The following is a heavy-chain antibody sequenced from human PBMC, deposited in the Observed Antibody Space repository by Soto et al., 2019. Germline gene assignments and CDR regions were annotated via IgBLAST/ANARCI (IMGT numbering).Heavy chain of an antibody. V-gene: IGHV3-53*04. J-gene: IGHJ6*02. CDR1: GIPVSSNY. CDR3: ARDGTYYYVSRMDV. D-gene: IGHD3-10*02. CDR2: LHSGGDT. Sequence: EVQLVESGGGLVQPGGSLRLSCVATGIPVSSNYMTWVRQAPGKGLEWVSVLHSGGDTYYANSVKGRFTISSHDSTNTLSLQTTSLAPEDTGLYHCARDGTYYYVSRMDVWGPGTTVTVSS.